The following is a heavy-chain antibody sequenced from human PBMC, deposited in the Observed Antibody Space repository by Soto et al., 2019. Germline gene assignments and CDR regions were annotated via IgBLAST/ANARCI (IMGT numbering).Heavy chain of an antibody. J-gene: IGHJ6*02. CDR1: GGTFSSYA. D-gene: IGHD3-22*01. CDR3: ARGGYDSSGYSFYYYYYGMDV. V-gene: IGHV1-69*01. Sequence: QVQLVQSGAEVKKPGSSVKVSCKASGGTFSSYAISWVRQAPGQGLEWMGGIIPIFGTANYAQKFKGRVTIHAGESTSTAYMELSSLRSEDTAVYYCARGGYDSSGYSFYYYYYGMDVWGQGTTVTVSS. CDR2: IIPIFGTA.